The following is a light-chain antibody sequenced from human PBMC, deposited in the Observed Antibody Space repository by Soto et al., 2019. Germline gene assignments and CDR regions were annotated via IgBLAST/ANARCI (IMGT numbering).Light chain of an antibody. CDR2: DAS. Sequence: DIQMTQSPSTLSASVGDRVTVTCRASQTIGSWLAWYQQKPGRAPKLLIFDASSLESGVPSRFSGNGSGTEFTLTISGLQPDDFASYYCQQCNSYSGMFGQGTKV. CDR3: QQCNSYSGM. V-gene: IGKV1-5*01. CDR1: QTIGSW. J-gene: IGKJ1*01.